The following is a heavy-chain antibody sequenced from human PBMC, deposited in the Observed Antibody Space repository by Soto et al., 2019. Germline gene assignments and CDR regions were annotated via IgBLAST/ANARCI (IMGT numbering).Heavy chain of an antibody. CDR1: GFTFSSYA. CDR3: AKDLWIFGVVIWDY. Sequence: GGSLRLSCAASGFTFSSYAMSWVRQAPGKGLEWVSAISGSGGSTYYADSVKGRFTISRDNSKNTLYLQMNSLRAEDTAVYYCAKDLWIFGVVIWDYWGQGTLVTVSS. V-gene: IGHV3-23*01. D-gene: IGHD3-3*01. CDR2: ISGSGGST. J-gene: IGHJ4*02.